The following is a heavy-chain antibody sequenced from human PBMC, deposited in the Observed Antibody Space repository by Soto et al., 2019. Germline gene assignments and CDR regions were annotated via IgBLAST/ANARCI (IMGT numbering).Heavy chain of an antibody. J-gene: IGHJ6*02. CDR3: ARALLWWGSVDIAMVVYYYYGMDV. D-gene: IGHD5-18*01. CDR1: GYTFTSYG. V-gene: IGHV1-18*01. Sequence: ASVKVSCKASGYTFTSYGISWVRQAPGQGLEWMGWINAYNGNTNYAQKLQGRVTMTTDTSTSTAYMELRSLRPEDTAVYYCARALLWWGSVDIAMVVYYYYGMDVWGQGTTVTVSS. CDR2: INAYNGNT.